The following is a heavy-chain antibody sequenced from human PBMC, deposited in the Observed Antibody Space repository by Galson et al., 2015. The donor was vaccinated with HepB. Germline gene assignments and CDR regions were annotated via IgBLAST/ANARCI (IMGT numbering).Heavy chain of an antibody. V-gene: IGHV1-18*01. CDR2: ISAYNRNT. Sequence: SVKVSCKASGYTFSSYSITWVRQAPGQGLEWMGWISAYNRNTNYAHQLQGRVTMTTDTSTTTAYMELRSLRSDDTAVYYCARGARVGVVVGTQNNWFDPWGQGTLVTVSS. CDR1: GYTFSSYS. D-gene: IGHD2-15*01. J-gene: IGHJ5*02. CDR3: ARGARVGVVVGTQNNWFDP.